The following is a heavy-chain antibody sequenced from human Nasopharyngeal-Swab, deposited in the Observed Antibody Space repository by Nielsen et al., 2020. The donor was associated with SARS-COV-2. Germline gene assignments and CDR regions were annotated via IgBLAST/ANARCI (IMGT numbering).Heavy chain of an antibody. V-gene: IGHV3-11*04. CDR3: ARDNFGVGYYYGLDV. D-gene: IGHD3-3*01. Sequence: GGSLRLSCAVSGFTFSDYYMCWIRQAPGKGLEWVSYIRSSGSTIYYADSVQGRFTISRDNAKKSLYLQMNSLRADDTAVYFCARDNFGVGYYYGLDVWGQGTTVTVSS. CDR2: IRSSGSTI. J-gene: IGHJ6*02. CDR1: GFTFSDYY.